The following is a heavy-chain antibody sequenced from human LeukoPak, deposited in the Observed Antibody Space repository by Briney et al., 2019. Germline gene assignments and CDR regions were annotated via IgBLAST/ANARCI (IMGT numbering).Heavy chain of an antibody. V-gene: IGHV3-23*01. CDR3: AKGSRSTSWAYYFYYSMDV. D-gene: IGHD6-13*01. CDR1: GFTFRTYA. J-gene: IGHJ6*03. Sequence: PGGSLRLSCAASGFTFRTYAMSWVRQAPGKGLEWVSAISGSGGSTYYADSVKGRFTISRDNSKNTLYLQMNSLRAEDTAVYYCAKGSRSTSWAYYFYYSMDVWGKGTTVTVSS. CDR2: ISGSGGST.